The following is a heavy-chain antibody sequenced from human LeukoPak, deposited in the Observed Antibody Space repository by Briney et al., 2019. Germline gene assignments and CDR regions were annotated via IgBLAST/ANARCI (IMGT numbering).Heavy chain of an antibody. V-gene: IGHV3-30*04. CDR3: ARSRGSSRGPDY. CDR1: GFTFSSFA. D-gene: IGHD2/OR15-2a*01. J-gene: IGHJ4*02. CDR2: ISYDGSNT. Sequence: GRSLRLSCAASGFTFSSFAVHWVRQAPGKGLDWVAVISYDGSNTYYADSVKGRFTISRDNSKNTLSLQMNSLRAEDTAVYYCARSRGSSRGPDYWGQGTLVTVSS.